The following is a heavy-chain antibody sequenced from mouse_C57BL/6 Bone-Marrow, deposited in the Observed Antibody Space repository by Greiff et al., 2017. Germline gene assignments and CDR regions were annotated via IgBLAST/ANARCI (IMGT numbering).Heavy chain of an antibody. CDR1: GFTFSSYA. V-gene: IGHV5-9-1*02. Sequence: EVKLEESGEGLVKPGGSLKLSCAASGFTFSSYAMSWVRQTPEKRLEWVAYISSGGDYIYYADTVKGRFTISRDNARHTLYLQMSSLKSEDTAMYYCTREGYYGSSYQSAMDYWGQGTSVTVSS. J-gene: IGHJ4*01. D-gene: IGHD1-1*01. CDR2: ISSGGDYI. CDR3: TREGYYGSSYQSAMDY.